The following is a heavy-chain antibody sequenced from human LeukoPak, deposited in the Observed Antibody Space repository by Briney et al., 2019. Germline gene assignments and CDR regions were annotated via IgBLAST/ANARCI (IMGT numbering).Heavy chain of an antibody. V-gene: IGHV1-24*01. D-gene: IGHD6-19*01. J-gene: IGHJ4*02. CDR1: GYTLTELS. CDR3: PTVRAGLFDY. CDR2: FDPEDGET. Sequence: GASVKVSCQVSGYTLTELSMHWVRPPPAKGLEGMGGFDPEDGETIYAQKFQGRSTMTENTSTDTANMERSSLRSEDTGVYDGPTVRAGLFDYWGQGTLVTVSS.